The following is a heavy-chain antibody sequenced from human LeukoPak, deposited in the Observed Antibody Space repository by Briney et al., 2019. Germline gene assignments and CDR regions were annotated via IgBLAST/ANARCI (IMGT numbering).Heavy chain of an antibody. J-gene: IGHJ4*02. CDR2: IYTAGGNT. V-gene: IGHV3-53*04. D-gene: IGHD6-19*01. CDR1: GFTVSSNY. CDR3: ARDDIAVAGKDY. Sequence: GGSLRLSCAASGFTVSSNYMSWVRQAPGKGLEWVSVIYTAGGNTYYADPVKGRFTISRHNSKNTLFLQMNSLRPEDTAVYYCARDDIAVAGKDYWGPGTLVTVSS.